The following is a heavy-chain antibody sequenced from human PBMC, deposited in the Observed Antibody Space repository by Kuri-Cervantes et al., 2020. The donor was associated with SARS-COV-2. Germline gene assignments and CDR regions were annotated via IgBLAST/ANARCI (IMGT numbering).Heavy chain of an antibody. J-gene: IGHJ4*02. CDR2: ISGSGGST. Sequence: ETLSLTCAASGFTFSSYAMSWVRQAPGEGLEWVSAISGSGGSTYYADSVKGRFTISRDNSKNTLYLQMNSLRAEDTAVYYCAKDRQWLVRYFDYWGQGTLVTVSS. CDR1: GFTFSSYA. D-gene: IGHD6-19*01. V-gene: IGHV3-23*01. CDR3: AKDRQWLVRYFDY.